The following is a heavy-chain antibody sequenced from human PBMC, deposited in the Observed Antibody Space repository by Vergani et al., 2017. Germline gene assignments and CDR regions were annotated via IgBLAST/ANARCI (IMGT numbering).Heavy chain of an antibody. V-gene: IGHV4-59*08. Sequence: QVQLQESGPGLVKPSETLSLTCTVSGGSISSYYWSWIRQPPGKGLEWIGYIYYSGSTNYNPSLNSRVTISVDTSKHQFSLKLSSGTAADTAVYYCAGHSANDYGDDYYYYGMDVWGQGTTVTVSS. CDR1: GGSISSYY. D-gene: IGHD4-17*01. CDR3: AGHSANDYGDDYYYYGMDV. CDR2: IYYSGST. J-gene: IGHJ6*02.